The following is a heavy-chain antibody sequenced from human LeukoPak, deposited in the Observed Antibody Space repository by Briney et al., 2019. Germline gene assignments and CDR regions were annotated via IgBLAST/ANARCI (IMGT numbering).Heavy chain of an antibody. J-gene: IGHJ6*02. Sequence: PSETLSLTCTVSGGSVSSGSYYWSWIRQPPGKGLEWIGYIYYSGSTNYNPSLKSRVTISVDTSKDQFSLKLSSVTAADTAMYYCARDRSTYYYYGMDVWGQGTTVTVSS. CDR3: ARDRSTYYYYGMDV. CDR1: GGSVSSGSYY. V-gene: IGHV4-61*01. CDR2: IYYSGST.